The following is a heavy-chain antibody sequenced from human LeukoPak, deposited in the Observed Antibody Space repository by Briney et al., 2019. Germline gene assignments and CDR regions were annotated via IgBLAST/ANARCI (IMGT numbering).Heavy chain of an antibody. Sequence: AGGSLRLSCAASGFTFYDYAMHWVRQAPGKGLEWVSGISWNSGSIGYADSVKGRFTISRDNAKNSLYLQMNSLRAQDTALYYCAKDISPRTGPGLYDYWGQGTLVTVSS. CDR1: GFTFYDYA. J-gene: IGHJ4*02. D-gene: IGHD3-16*01. CDR3: AKDISPRTGPGLYDY. V-gene: IGHV3-9*01. CDR2: ISWNSGSI.